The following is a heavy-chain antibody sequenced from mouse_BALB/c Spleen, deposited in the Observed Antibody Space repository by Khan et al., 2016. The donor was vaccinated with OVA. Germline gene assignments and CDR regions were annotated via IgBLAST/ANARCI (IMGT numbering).Heavy chain of an antibody. CDR3: ASHLTGSFAY. CDR1: GFTFTSYS. Sequence: EVELVESGADLVKPGGSLKLSCAASGFTFTSYSMSWVRQPPDKRLEWVASISSGGDYTYYPDIVKGRFTISRDNANNTLYIEMSSLKSEDTAMYYWASHLTGSFAYGGQGTLVTVSA. D-gene: IGHD4-1*01. CDR2: ISSGGDYT. V-gene: IGHV5-6*01. J-gene: IGHJ3*01.